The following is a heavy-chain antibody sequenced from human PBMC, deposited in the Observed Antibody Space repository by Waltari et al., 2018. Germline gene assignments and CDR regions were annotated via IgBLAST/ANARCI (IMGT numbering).Heavy chain of an antibody. V-gene: IGHV1-2*06. J-gene: IGHJ5*02. CDR3: ARESAFSTSWYPGFDP. D-gene: IGHD2-2*01. CDR1: GYPLTSSY. Sequence: QVQLVQSGAEVKKPGASVKVSCKASGYPLTSSYMHRVRQAPGQGLEWMGRINPNSGDTNYARKFQDRVTMTRDTSVNTAYMVVGRLTSDDTAVYFCARESAFSTSWYPGFDPWGQGTLVTVAS. CDR2: INPNSGDT.